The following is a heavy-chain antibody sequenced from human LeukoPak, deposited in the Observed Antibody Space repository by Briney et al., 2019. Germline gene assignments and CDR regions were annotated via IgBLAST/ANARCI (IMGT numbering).Heavy chain of an antibody. J-gene: IGHJ4*02. Sequence: GGSLRLSCAASGFIFSSYSMNWVRQAPGKGLEWVGRIKSKTDGGTTDYAAPVKGRFTISRDDSKDTLYLQMNSLKTEDTAVYYCTTDVTREAMVRGVPPVDYWGQGTLVTVSS. CDR3: TTDVTREAMVRGVPPVDY. V-gene: IGHV3-15*01. CDR1: GFIFSSYS. D-gene: IGHD3-10*01. CDR2: IKSKTDGGTT.